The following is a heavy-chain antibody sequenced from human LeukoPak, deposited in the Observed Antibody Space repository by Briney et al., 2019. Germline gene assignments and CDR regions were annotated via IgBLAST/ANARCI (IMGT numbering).Heavy chain of an antibody. J-gene: IGHJ3*02. Sequence: PGGSLRLSCATSEFTFSSSEMNWVRQAPGKGLEWVSYIYSTGSAIHYADSVKGRFTVSIDSTKNSLYLQMNSLRAEDTAVYCCARGIKTTPDAFDIWGQGTKVTVSS. D-gene: IGHD2-15*01. CDR3: ARGIKTTPDAFDI. CDR1: EFTFSSSE. V-gene: IGHV3-48*03. CDR2: IYSTGSAI.